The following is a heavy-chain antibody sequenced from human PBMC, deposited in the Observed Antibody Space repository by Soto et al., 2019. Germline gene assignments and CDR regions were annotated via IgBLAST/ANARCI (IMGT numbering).Heavy chain of an antibody. J-gene: IGHJ4*02. Sequence: GGSLRLSCETSGFSFSVYGMHWVRQAPGKGLEWVAVIWYDASKQFYAASVEGRFTISRDNSKAILYLQMNSLRAEDTAVYYCAAWAEGATEVHWGQGTLVTVS. CDR1: GFSFSVYG. V-gene: IGHV3-33*01. D-gene: IGHD2-15*01. CDR2: IWYDASKQ. CDR3: AAWAEGATEVH.